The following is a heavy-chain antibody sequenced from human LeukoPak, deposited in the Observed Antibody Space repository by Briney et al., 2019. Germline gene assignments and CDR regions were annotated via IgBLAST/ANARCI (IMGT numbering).Heavy chain of an antibody. CDR2: ITSNPNNYPT. D-gene: IGHD3-16*01. V-gene: IGHV3-73*01. Sequence: GGSLRLSCAASGFTFSASDIHWVRQASGKGLEWVGRITSNPNNYPTVYGASVKGRFTISRDDSKNTLYLQMNSLRAEDTAVYYCAKDLFGRAAYFDYWGQGTLVTVSS. CDR1: GFTFSASD. CDR3: AKDLFGRAAYFDY. J-gene: IGHJ4*02.